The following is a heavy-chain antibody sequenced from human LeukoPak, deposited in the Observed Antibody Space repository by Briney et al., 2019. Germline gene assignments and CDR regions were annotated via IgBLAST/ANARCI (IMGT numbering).Heavy chain of an antibody. CDR3: ARDAVDTANAV. J-gene: IGHJ6*02. D-gene: IGHD5-18*01. V-gene: IGHV3-74*01. CDR1: GFTFSTYW. CDR2: IKSDGSDT. Sequence: GGSLRLSCAASGFTFSTYWMHWVRQAPGEGLVWVSRIKSDGSDTSYADSVKGRFTISRDNAKNTLYLQTNSLRAEDTAVYYCARDAVDTANAVWGQGTTVTVSS.